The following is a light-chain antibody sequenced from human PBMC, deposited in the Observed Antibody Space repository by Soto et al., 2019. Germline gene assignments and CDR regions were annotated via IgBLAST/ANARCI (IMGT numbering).Light chain of an antibody. CDR3: QQYNRAPRT. Sequence: DFQMTQSPSSLSASVGDRVTITCRASQDISDHLASYQHKPAKVPKLLIYEASTLQSGVQSRFKGGGSGTDFTLTISSLQPEDVATYYCQQYNRAPRTFGQGTKVELK. CDR1: QDISDH. V-gene: IGKV1-27*01. J-gene: IGKJ1*01. CDR2: EAS.